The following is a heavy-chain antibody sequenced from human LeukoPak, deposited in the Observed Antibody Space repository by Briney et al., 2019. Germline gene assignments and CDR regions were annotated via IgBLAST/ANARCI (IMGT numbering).Heavy chain of an antibody. CDR1: GGSFSGYY. Sequence: SETLSLTCAVYGGSFSGYYWSWIRQPPGKGLEWIREINHSGSTNYNPSLKSRVTISVDTSKNQFSLKLSSVTAADTAVYYCARAEPLTVTTGPYFDYWGQGTLVTVSS. J-gene: IGHJ4*02. D-gene: IGHD4-17*01. CDR2: INHSGST. CDR3: ARAEPLTVTTGPYFDY. V-gene: IGHV4-34*01.